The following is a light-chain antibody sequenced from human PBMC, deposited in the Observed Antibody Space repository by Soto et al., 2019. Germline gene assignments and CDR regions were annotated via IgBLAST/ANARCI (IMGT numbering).Light chain of an antibody. CDR3: QTWGTGTVV. Sequence: QLVLTQSPSASASLGASVKLTCTLSSGHSSYAIAWHQQQPEKGPRYLMRVNSDGRHIKGDEIPDRFSGSSSGAERYLTISSLQSEDEADYYCQTWGTGTVVFGGGTKLTVL. V-gene: IGLV4-69*01. J-gene: IGLJ2*01. CDR2: VNSDGRH. CDR1: SGHSSYA.